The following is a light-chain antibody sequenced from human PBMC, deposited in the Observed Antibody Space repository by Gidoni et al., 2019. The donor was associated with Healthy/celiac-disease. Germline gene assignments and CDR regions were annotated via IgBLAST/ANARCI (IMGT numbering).Light chain of an antibody. V-gene: IGLV8-61*01. CDR3: VLYMGSGIWV. CDR1: SGSVSTSYY. J-gene: IGLJ3*02. CDR2: STN. Sequence: QTVVPQEPSFSVSPGGTVTLTCGLSSGSVSTSYYPSWYQQTPGQAPRPLIYSTNTRSSGVPDRFSGFILGNKAALTITGAQADDESDYYCVLYMGSGIWVFGGGTKLTVL.